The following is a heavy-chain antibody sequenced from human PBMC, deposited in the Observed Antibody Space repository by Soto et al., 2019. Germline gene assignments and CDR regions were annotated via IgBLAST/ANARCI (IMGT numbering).Heavy chain of an antibody. J-gene: IGHJ6*02. CDR2: ISSSSSYT. Sequence: GGSLRLSCAASGFTFSDYYMSWIRQAPGKGLEWVSYISSSSSYTNYADSVKGRFTISRDNAKNSLYLQMNSLRAEDTAVYYCARDRPRYCSSTSCLSNGMDVWGQGTTVTVSS. D-gene: IGHD2-2*01. CDR1: GFTFSDYY. CDR3: ARDRPRYCSSTSCLSNGMDV. V-gene: IGHV3-11*06.